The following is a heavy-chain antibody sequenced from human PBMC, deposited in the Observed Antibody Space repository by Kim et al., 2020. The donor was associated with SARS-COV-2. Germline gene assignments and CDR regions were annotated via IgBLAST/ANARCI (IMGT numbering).Heavy chain of an antibody. CDR1: GFTFSSYG. CDR3: AKAFGEKTIWFGAY. CDR2: ISYDGSNK. Sequence: GRSLRLSCAASGFTFSSYGMHWVRQAPGKGLEWVAVISYDGSNKYYADSVKGRFTISRDNSKNTLYLQMNSLRAEDTAVYYCAKAFGEKTIWFGAYWGQGTLVTVSS. V-gene: IGHV3-30*18. J-gene: IGHJ4*02. D-gene: IGHD3-10*01.